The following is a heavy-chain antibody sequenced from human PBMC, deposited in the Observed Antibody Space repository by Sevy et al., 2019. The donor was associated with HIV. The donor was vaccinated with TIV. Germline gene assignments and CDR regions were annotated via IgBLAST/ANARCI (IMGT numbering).Heavy chain of an antibody. Sequence: SETLSLTCTVSGGSISSYYWSWIRQPAGKGLEWIRRIYTSGSTNYNPSLKSRVTMSVDTSKNQFSLKLSSVTAADTAVYHCAREYSSFYDNAGYYGVDVWGQGTTVTVSS. D-gene: IGHD6-6*01. CDR3: AREYSSFYDNAGYYGVDV. CDR2: IYTSGST. V-gene: IGHV4-4*07. J-gene: IGHJ6*02. CDR1: GGSISSYY.